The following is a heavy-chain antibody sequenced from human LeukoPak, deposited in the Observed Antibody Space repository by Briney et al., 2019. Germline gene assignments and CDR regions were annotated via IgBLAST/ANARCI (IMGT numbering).Heavy chain of an antibody. CDR1: GVSITNYY. CDR3: ARDYLVGAPLDS. J-gene: IGHJ4*02. Sequence: PSETLSLTCTVSGVSITNYYWAWIRQPAGKGLEWIGRMYISGSTNYNPSLKSRVSISIDKTKNQFSLKLGSVTAADTAIYYCARDYLVGAPLDSGGQGTRVTVSS. D-gene: IGHD1-26*01. CDR2: MYISGST. V-gene: IGHV4-4*07.